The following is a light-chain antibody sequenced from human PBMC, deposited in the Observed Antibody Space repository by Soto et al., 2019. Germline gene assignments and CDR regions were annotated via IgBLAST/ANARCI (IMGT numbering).Light chain of an antibody. Sequence: DIPLTQSPSTLSASVGDRVTITCRASQSISSWLAWYQQKPGKAPKFLIYKTSNLESGVPSRFSGSGSGTEFTLTISCLQPDDFATYYCQYYNNYCWTFGQGTKVEIK. CDR3: QYYNNYCWT. CDR2: KTS. J-gene: IGKJ1*01. V-gene: IGKV1-5*03. CDR1: QSISSW.